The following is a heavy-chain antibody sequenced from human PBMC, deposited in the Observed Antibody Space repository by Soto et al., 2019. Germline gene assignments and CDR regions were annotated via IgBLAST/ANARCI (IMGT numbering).Heavy chain of an antibody. CDR3: ANTYGSGSSPFWYYGMDV. Sequence: PSETLSLTCTVSSGSISSSSSYWGWIRQPPGKGLEWIGNIYYRGNTYYNPSLKSRVTISIDSSKTQFSLKLNSVTTADTAVYYCANTYGSGSSPFWYYGMDVWGQGTTVTVSS. D-gene: IGHD3-10*01. CDR2: IYYRGNT. J-gene: IGHJ6*02. CDR1: SGSISSSSSY. V-gene: IGHV4-39*01.